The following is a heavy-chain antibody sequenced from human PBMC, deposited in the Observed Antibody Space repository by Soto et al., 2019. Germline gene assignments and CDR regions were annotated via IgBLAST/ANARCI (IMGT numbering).Heavy chain of an antibody. V-gene: IGHV3-30*18. J-gene: IGHJ4*02. CDR3: AKDRDIAAAAYYFDY. Sequence: QVQLVESGGGVVQPGRSLRLSCAASGFTFSTNGMHWDCQAPGKGLEWVAVISYVGNDKYYADSVKGRFTISRDNSKNTLYLQMNSLRAEDTAVYYCAKDRDIAAAAYYFDYWGQGTQVTVSS. CDR2: ISYVGNDK. D-gene: IGHD6-13*01. CDR1: GFTFSTNG.